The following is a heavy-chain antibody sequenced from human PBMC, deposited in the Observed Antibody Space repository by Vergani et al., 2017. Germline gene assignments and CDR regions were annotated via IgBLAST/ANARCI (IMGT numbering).Heavy chain of an antibody. D-gene: IGHD3-10*01. V-gene: IGHV3-23*01. Sequence: EVQLLESGGGLVQPGGSLRLSCAASGFTFSSYAMSWVRQAPGKGLEWVSAISGSGGSTYYADSVKGRFTISRDNSKTTLYLQMNSLRPADTAVYYCAKDRWFGELYGAFDIWGQGTMVTVSS. CDR2: ISGSGGST. CDR3: AKDRWFGELYGAFDI. J-gene: IGHJ3*02. CDR1: GFTFSSYA.